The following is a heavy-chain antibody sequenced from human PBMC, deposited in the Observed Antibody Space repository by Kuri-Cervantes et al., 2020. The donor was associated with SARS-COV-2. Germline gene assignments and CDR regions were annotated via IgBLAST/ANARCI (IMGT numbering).Heavy chain of an antibody. V-gene: IGHV3-66*01. CDR1: GFTFSSYA. J-gene: IGHJ2*01. Sequence: GESLKISCAASGFTFSSYAMSWVRQAPGKGLEWVSVIYSGGSTYYADSVKGRFTISRDNSKNTLYLQMNSLRAEDTAVYYCASVHTSEYWYFDLWGRGTLVTVS. D-gene: IGHD3-16*01. CDR3: ASVHTSEYWYFDL. CDR2: IYSGGST.